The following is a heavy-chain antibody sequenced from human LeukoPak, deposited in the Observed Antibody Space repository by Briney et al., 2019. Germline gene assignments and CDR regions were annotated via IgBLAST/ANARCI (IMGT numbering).Heavy chain of an antibody. Sequence: NPGGSLRLSCAASGFTFSSYSMKWVRQAPGKGLEWVSSISSSRSYIYYVDSVKGRFTISRDNAKNSLYLQMNSLRAEDTAVYYCARDLPDEVPSFDLWGRGTLVTVSS. CDR2: ISSSRSYI. J-gene: IGHJ2*01. CDR1: GFTFSSYS. D-gene: IGHD1-1*01. CDR3: ARDLPDEVPSFDL. V-gene: IGHV3-21*01.